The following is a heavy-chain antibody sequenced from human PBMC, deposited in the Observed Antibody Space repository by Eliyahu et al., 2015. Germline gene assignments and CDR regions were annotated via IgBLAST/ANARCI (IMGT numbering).Heavy chain of an antibody. J-gene: IGHJ4*02. CDR3: TRGVYYSDSSAFPHHY. Sequence: QVQLLQSGAEVKKPGASVKVSCKASGYTFTNYYAHWVRQAPGQGLEWMGIINPSGGSASYAQKFQDRVTMTRDTSTSTLYMELSSLRSEDTAVYYCTRGVYYSDSSAFPHHYWGQGTLVTVSS. CDR2: INPSGGSA. D-gene: IGHD3-22*01. V-gene: IGHV1-46*03. CDR1: GYTFTNYY.